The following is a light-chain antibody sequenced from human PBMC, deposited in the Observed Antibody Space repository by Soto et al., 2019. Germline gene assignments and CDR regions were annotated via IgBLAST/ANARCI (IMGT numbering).Light chain of an antibody. CDR3: HKLNSYPRM. V-gene: IGKV1-9*01. CDR2: AAS. J-gene: IGKJ1*01. Sequence: DIQLTQSPSFLSASVGDRVTITCRASQGISSYLAWYQQKPGKAPKLLIYAASTLQSGSPSRFSVSGSRKEFTLTITSLQPEGLTNHYCHKLNSYPRMCGQGTKVEIK. CDR1: QGISSY.